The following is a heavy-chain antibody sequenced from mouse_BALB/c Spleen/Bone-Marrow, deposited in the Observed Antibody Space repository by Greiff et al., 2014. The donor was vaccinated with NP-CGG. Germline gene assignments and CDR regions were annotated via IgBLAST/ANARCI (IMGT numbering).Heavy chain of an antibody. Sequence: VQLQQSGAELARPGASVKMSCKASGYTFTSYTMHWVKQRPGQGLEWIGYINPSSGYTNYNQKFKDKATLTADKSSSTAYMQLSSLTSEDSAVYYCARESYGNRFAYWGQGTLVTVSA. J-gene: IGHJ3*01. D-gene: IGHD2-1*01. CDR2: INPSSGYT. CDR1: GYTFTSYT. V-gene: IGHV1-4*01. CDR3: ARESYGNRFAY.